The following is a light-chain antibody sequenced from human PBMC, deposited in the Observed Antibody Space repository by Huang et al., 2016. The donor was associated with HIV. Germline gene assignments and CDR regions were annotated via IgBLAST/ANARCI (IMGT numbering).Light chain of an antibody. CDR1: QSVRSY. CDR2: DAS. CDR3: QQRNNWPRT. Sequence: ETILTQSPDTLSLSPGERATLSCRASQSVRSYLAWYQQKAGQAPRLLIYDASNRATGIPARFSGSGSGTDFTLTISSLEPEDVAVYYCQQRNNWPRTFGQGTKVEIK. V-gene: IGKV3-11*01. J-gene: IGKJ1*01.